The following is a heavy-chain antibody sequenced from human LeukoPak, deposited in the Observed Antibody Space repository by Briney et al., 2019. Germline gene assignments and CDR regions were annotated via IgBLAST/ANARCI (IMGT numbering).Heavy chain of an antibody. D-gene: IGHD5-12*01. J-gene: IGHJ4*02. CDR1: GGTFSRYA. Sequence: SVKVSCKASGGTFSRYAVSWVRQAPGQGLEWMGGIIPIFGTANYAQKFQGRVTITADKSTSTAYMELSSLRSEDTAVYYCARVSYSGYDSLGGYFDYWGQGTLVTVSS. CDR3: ARVSYSGYDSLGGYFDY. CDR2: IIPIFGTA. V-gene: IGHV1-69*06.